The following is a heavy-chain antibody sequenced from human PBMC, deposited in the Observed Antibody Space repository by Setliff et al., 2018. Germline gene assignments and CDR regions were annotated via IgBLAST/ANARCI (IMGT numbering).Heavy chain of an antibody. CDR3: ARGGTFRYFDY. D-gene: IGHD5-12*01. CDR2: VYYSGLD. CDR1: GDSISGRF. J-gene: IGHJ4*02. V-gene: IGHV4-59*11. Sequence: SETLSLTCTVSGDSISGRFWNWIRQTPDKGLEWIGRVYYSGLDDLNPSLQSRLTISVDTSKKQFSLSLTSVTAADTAVYYCARGGTFRYFDYWGQGTPVTVSS.